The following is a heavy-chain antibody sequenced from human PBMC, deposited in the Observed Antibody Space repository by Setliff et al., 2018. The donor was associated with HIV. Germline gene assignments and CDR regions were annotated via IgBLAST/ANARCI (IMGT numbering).Heavy chain of an antibody. Sequence: GSLRLSCTASGFTFGDYAMSWVRQAPGKGLEWVGFIRSKAYGGTTEYAASVKDRFTVSRDDSKSIAYLQINSLKTEDTAVYYCTRDKGYALDIWGQGTMVTVSS. V-gene: IGHV3-49*04. D-gene: IGHD5-18*01. CDR2: IRSKAYGGTT. CDR1: GFTFGDYA. J-gene: IGHJ3*02. CDR3: TRDKGYALDI.